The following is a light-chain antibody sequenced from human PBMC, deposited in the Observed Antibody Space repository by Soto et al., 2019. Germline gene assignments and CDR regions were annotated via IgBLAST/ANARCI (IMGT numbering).Light chain of an antibody. Sequence: EVVLTQSTGTPSLSPGERAPLSCRASQSVSSSSLAWYQQKPGQAPRLLIYGASSRATGIPDRFSGSGSGTDFTLTISRLEPEDFAVYYCQQYGSSPGTFGQGTKVDIK. J-gene: IGKJ1*01. CDR2: GAS. V-gene: IGKV3-20*01. CDR3: QQYGSSPGT. CDR1: QSVSSSS.